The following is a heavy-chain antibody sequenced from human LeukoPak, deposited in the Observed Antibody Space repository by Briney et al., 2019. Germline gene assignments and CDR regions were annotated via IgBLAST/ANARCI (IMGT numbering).Heavy chain of an antibody. CDR1: GGTFSSYT. CDR2: IIPIFGTA. Sequence: SVKVSCKASGGTFSSYTISWVRQAPGQGLEWMGGIIPIFGTANYAQKFQGRVTITADESTSTAYMELSSLRSEDTAVYYCARERPNWNGRMDVWGQGTTVTVSS. D-gene: IGHD1-1*01. V-gene: IGHV1-69*13. CDR3: ARERPNWNGRMDV. J-gene: IGHJ6*02.